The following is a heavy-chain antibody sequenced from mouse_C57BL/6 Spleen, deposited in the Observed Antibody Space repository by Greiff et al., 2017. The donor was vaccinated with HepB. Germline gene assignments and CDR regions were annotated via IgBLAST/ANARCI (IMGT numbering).Heavy chain of an antibody. CDR1: GYTFTDYE. CDR2: IDPETGGT. J-gene: IGHJ2*01. CDR3: TRRLFYYGYDY. Sequence: QVQLQQSGAELVRPGASVTLSCKASGYTFTDYEMHWVKQTPVHGLEWIGAIDPETGGTAYNQKFKGKAILTADKSSSTAYMELRSLTSEDSAVYYCTRRLFYYGYDYWGQGTTLTVSS. V-gene: IGHV1-15*01. D-gene: IGHD2-2*01.